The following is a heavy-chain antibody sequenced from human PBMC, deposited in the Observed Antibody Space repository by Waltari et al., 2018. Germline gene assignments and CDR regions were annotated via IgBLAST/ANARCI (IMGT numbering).Heavy chain of an antibody. V-gene: IGHV3-74*01. Sequence: VQLVESGGGLVQPGGSLRLSCEASGFPLSTYWMCWVRQVPGKGLVWVSTITSGGSRTRYADSVKGRFTISRDNAKNTLYLQTNSLRAEDTAVYYCASHRPGGYGMDVWGHGTTVTVSS. CDR3: ASHRPGGYGMDV. CDR2: ITSGGSRT. J-gene: IGHJ6*02. D-gene: IGHD2-15*01. CDR1: GFPLSTYW.